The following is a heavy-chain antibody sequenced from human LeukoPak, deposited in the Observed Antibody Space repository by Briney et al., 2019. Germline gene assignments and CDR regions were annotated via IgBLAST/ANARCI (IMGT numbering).Heavy chain of an antibody. CDR1: GFTFSSYA. CDR3: AQGTSWVSDYYYMDV. Sequence: GGSLRLSCAASGFTFSSYAMSWVRQAPGKGLEWVSAISGSGGSTYYADSVKGRFTISRDNSKNTLYLQMNSLRAEDTAVYYCAQGTSWVSDYYYMDVRGKGTTVTVSS. J-gene: IGHJ6*03. CDR2: ISGSGGST. V-gene: IGHV3-23*01. D-gene: IGHD2-8*01.